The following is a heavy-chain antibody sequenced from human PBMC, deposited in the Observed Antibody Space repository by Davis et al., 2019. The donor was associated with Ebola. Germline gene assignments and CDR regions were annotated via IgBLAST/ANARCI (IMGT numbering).Heavy chain of an antibody. CDR2: TYYASKWYH. J-gene: IGHJ4*02. D-gene: IGHD5-12*01. V-gene: IGHV6-1*01. CDR1: GDSVSSNSGA. CDR3: ARGWLRTGFDY. Sequence: HSQTLSLTCVFPGDSVSSNSGAWNWIRQSPSRALEWLGRTYYASKWYHDYAVSVKSRLIINLDTSKNQFSLQLNSVTPEDTAVYYCARGWLRTGFDYWGQGTLVTVSA.